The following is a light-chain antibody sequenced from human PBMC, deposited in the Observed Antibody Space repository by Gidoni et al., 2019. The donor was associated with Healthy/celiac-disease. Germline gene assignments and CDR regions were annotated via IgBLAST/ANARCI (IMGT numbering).Light chain of an antibody. V-gene: IGKV4-1*01. Sequence: DIVMTQSPDSLAVSLGERATINCKSSQSVLYSYNNKKYLAWYQQKPGQPPKLLIYWASTRESGVPDRFSGSGSGTDFTLTISSLQAEDVAVYYCQQYYSTPWTFGQGTKVEIK. J-gene: IGKJ1*01. CDR2: WAS. CDR1: QSVLYSYNNKKY. CDR3: QQYYSTPWT.